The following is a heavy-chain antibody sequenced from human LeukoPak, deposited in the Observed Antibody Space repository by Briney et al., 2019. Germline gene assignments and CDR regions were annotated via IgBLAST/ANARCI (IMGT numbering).Heavy chain of an antibody. CDR1: GFTFSSYS. J-gene: IGHJ4*02. V-gene: IGHV3-21*01. CDR3: ARQGIDDTSGYYAY. Sequence: GGSLRLSCAASGFTFSSYSMNWVRQAPGKGLEWVSSISSSSYIYYADSVKGRFTISRDNAKNSLYLQMNSLRAEDTAVYYCARQGIDDTSGYYAYWGQGTLVTVSS. D-gene: IGHD3-22*01. CDR2: ISSSSYI.